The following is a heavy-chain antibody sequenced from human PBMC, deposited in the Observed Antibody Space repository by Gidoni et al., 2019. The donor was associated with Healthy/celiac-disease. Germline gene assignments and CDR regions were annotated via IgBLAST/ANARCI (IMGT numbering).Heavy chain of an antibody. J-gene: IGHJ4*02. D-gene: IGHD1-26*01. V-gene: IGHV1-69*04. CDR3: ARDPKGELTSDY. CDR2: IIPILGIA. Sequence: QVQLVQSGAEVKKPGSSVQVSCKASGGTFSSYAISWVRQAPGQGLEWMGRIIPILGIANYAQKFQGRVTITADKSTSTAYMELSSLRSEDTAVYYCARDPKGELTSDYWGQGTLVTVSS. CDR1: GGTFSSYA.